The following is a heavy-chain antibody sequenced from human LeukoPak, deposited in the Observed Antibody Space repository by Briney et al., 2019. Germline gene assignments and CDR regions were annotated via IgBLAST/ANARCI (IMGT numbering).Heavy chain of an antibody. D-gene: IGHD7-27*01. CDR3: ARDSGDLD. J-gene: IGHJ4*02. V-gene: IGHV3-33*08. Sequence: PGGSLRLSCAASGFTFSNYAMHWVRQAPGKGLEWVAVIWHDGSNKYYADSVKGRFTISRDNSKNTLYLQMNSLRAEDTAVYYCARDSGDLDWGQGTLVTVSS. CDR1: GFTFSNYA. CDR2: IWHDGSNK.